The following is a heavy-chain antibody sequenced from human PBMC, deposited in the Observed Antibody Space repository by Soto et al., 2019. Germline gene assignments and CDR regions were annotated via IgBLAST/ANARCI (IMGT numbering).Heavy chain of an antibody. CDR3: ARGVQARGGYCSSTSCSLFDS. CDR1: GYTFTSYH. D-gene: IGHD2-2*01. CDR2: INPNSGGT. J-gene: IGHJ4*02. Sequence: ASVKVSFKASGYTFTSYHMNWVRQAPGQGLEWMGWINPNSGGTNYAQKFQGRVTMTRDTSISTAYMELSSLRSDDTAVYYCARGVQARGGYCSSTSCSLFDSWGQGTQVTVSS. V-gene: IGHV1-2*02.